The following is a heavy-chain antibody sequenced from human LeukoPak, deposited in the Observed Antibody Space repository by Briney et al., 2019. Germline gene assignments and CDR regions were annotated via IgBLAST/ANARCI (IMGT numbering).Heavy chain of an antibody. D-gene: IGHD1-26*01. J-gene: IGHJ3*02. CDR1: GFTFDDYG. V-gene: IGHV3-20*04. CDR3: ARDRGAVGAIREAFDI. CDR2: INWNGGST. Sequence: GVSLRLSCAASGFTFDDYGMSWVRQAPGKGLEWVSGINWNGGSTGYADSVKGRFTISRDNAKNSLYLQMNSLRAEDTALYYCARDRGAVGAIREAFDIWGQGTMVTVSS.